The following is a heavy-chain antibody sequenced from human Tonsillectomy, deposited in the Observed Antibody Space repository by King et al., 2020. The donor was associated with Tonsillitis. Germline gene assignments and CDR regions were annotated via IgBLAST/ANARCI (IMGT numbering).Heavy chain of an antibody. CDR1: GFTFTSYW. V-gene: IGHV3-7*03. CDR2: IKQDGSEK. Sequence: VQLVESGGGLVQPGGSLRLSCAASGFTFTSYWMSWVRQAPGKGLEGVANIKQDGSEKYYVDSVKGRFTISRDNAKNSLYLQMNSLRVEDTAVYYCASPLGYCSSISCYGNWFDPWGQGTLVTVSS. D-gene: IGHD2-2*01. CDR3: ASPLGYCSSISCYGNWFDP. J-gene: IGHJ5*02.